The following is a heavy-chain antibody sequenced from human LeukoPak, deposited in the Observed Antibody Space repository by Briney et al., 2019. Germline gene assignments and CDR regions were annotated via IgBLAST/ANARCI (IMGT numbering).Heavy chain of an antibody. CDR3: ARASLYSSNWYYFDY. Sequence: PSETLSLTCTVSGSSVSSASYYWSWIRQPPGKGLEWIGYMYYSGSTNDNPSPKSRVTISVDTSKNQFSLKLSSVTAADTAVYYCARASLYSSNWYYFDYWGQGTLVTVSS. CDR2: MYYSGST. CDR1: GSSVSSASYY. D-gene: IGHD6-13*01. V-gene: IGHV4-61*01. J-gene: IGHJ4*02.